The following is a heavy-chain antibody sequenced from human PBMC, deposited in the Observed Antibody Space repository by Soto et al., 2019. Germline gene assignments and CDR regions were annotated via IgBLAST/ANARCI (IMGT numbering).Heavy chain of an antibody. Sequence: QVQLVQSGAEEKKPGASVKVSCKASGYTFTSYAMHWVRQAPGQRLEWMGWINAGNGNTKYSQKFQGRVTITRDTSASTSYMEMSSLRSDDTAVYYWARGGIVGATSYCGQGTLVTVSS. CDR3: ARGGIVGATSY. D-gene: IGHD1-26*01. J-gene: IGHJ4*02. CDR1: GYTFTSYA. V-gene: IGHV1-3*05. CDR2: INAGNGNT.